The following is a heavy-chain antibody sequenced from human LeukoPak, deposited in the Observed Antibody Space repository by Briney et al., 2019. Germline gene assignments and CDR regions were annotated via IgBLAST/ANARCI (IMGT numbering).Heavy chain of an antibody. J-gene: IGHJ5*02. CDR2: ISGSGGST. Sequence: PGGSLRLSCPASGFTFSSYAMSWVRQAPGKGLEWVSAISGSGGSTYYADSVKGRFTISRDNSKNTLYLQMNSLKAEDTAVYYCAKAPQYSSSKWFDPWGQGTLVTVSS. CDR1: GFTFSSYA. D-gene: IGHD6-6*01. CDR3: AKAPQYSSSKWFDP. V-gene: IGHV3-23*01.